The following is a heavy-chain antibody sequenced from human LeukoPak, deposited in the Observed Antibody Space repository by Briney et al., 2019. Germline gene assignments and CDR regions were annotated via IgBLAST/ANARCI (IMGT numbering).Heavy chain of an antibody. V-gene: IGHV4-4*07. CDR1: GGSISSYY. D-gene: IGHD3-3*01. CDR2: IYTSGST. CDR3: ARYDFWSGYYID. J-gene: IGHJ4*02. Sequence: SETLSLTCTVSGGSISSYYWSWIRQPAGKGLKWIGRIYTSGSTDYNPSLKSRVTMSVDTSKNQFSLKLSSVTAADTAVYYCARYDFWSGYYIDWGQGTLVTVSS.